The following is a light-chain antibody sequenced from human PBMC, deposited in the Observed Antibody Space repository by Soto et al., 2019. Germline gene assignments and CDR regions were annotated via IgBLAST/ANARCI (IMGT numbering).Light chain of an antibody. Sequence: ENVLTQSPATLSLSPGDTATLSCRATESVSNYLAWYQQKLGQAPRLLIYDASKRATGIPARFSGSGSGTDFTLTISSLEPEDFAVYFCHQRSDWPPTFGQGTRLEIK. CDR2: DAS. CDR3: HQRSDWPPT. J-gene: IGKJ5*01. V-gene: IGKV3-11*01. CDR1: ESVSNY.